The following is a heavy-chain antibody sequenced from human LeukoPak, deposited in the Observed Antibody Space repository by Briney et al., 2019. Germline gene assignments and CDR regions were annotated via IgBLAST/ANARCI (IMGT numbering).Heavy chain of an antibody. J-gene: IGHJ4*02. D-gene: IGHD6-25*01. Sequence: ASVKVSCTASGYTFTSYGISWVRQAPGQGLEWMGWISAYNGNTNYAQKLQGRVTMTTDTSTSTAYMELRSLRSDDTAVYYCARAPFLIYYSSGASDYWGQGTLVTVSS. V-gene: IGHV1-18*01. CDR1: GYTFTSYG. CDR2: ISAYNGNT. CDR3: ARAPFLIYYSSGASDY.